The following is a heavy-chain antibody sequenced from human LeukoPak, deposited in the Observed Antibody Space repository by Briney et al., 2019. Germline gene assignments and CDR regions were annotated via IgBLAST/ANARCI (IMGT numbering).Heavy chain of an antibody. CDR3: ARELVTTEISYFDY. CDR2: ISGSDGST. D-gene: IGHD1-1*01. J-gene: IGHJ4*02. V-gene: IGHV3-23*01. Sequence: GGSLRLSCAASGFTFSSYAMSWVRQAPGKGLEWVSGISGSDGSTYYADSVKGRFTISRDNSRNTLYLQMNSLRAEDTALYYCARELVTTEISYFDYWGQGTLVTVSS. CDR1: GFTFSSYA.